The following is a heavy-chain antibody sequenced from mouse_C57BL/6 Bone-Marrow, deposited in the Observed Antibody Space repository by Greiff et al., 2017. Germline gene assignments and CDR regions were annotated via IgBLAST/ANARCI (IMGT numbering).Heavy chain of an antibody. CDR1: GYTFTSYW. CDR2: IHPNSGST. D-gene: IGHD1-1*01. CDR3: ARGIYYYGSSYFDY. V-gene: IGHV1-64*01. Sequence: QVQLQQPGAELVKPGASVKLSCKASGYTFTSYWMHWVKQRPGQGLEWIGMIHPNSGSTNYNEKFKSKATLTVDKSSSTAYMQLRGLTSEDSAVYYCARGIYYYGSSYFDYWGQGTTLTVSS. J-gene: IGHJ2*01.